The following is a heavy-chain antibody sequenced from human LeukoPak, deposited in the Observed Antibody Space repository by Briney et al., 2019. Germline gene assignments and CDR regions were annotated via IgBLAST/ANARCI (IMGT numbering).Heavy chain of an antibody. Sequence: ASVKVSCKASGGTFSSYAISWVRQAPGQGLEWMGRIIPIFGTANHAQKFQGRVTITTDESTSTAYMELSSLRSEDTAVYYCARGIERSSSWYYADYWGQGTLVTVSS. D-gene: IGHD6-13*01. J-gene: IGHJ4*02. CDR2: IIPIFGTA. CDR1: GGTFSSYA. CDR3: ARGIERSSSWYYADY. V-gene: IGHV1-69*05.